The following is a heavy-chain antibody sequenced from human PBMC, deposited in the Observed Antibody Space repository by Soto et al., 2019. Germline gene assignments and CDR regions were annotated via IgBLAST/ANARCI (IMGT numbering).Heavy chain of an antibody. V-gene: IGHV4-31*03. J-gene: IGHJ6*02. CDR1: GGSISSGGYY. Sequence: SETLSLTCTVSGGSISSGGYYWSWIRQHPGKGLEWIGYIYYSGSTYYNPSLKSRVTISVDTSKNQFSLKLSSVTAADTAVYYCAREVGGGMDVWGQGTTVTVSS. CDR2: IYYSGST. CDR3: AREVGGGMDV.